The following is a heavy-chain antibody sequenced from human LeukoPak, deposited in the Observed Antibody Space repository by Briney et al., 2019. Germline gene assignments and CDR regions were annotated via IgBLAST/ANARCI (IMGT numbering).Heavy chain of an antibody. CDR2: IDSYGNT. CDR1: GVSIASYS. V-gene: IGHV4-39*07. J-gene: IGHJ4*02. D-gene: IGHD6-13*01. CDR3: ARSSGWWALDY. Sequence: TSETLSLTCAVSGVSIASYSCHWIRQPPGKGLEDVAAIDSYGNTYYNPSLRSGLTIAVDPSKNQCSLKVTSVTAADTAVYCCARSSGWWALDYWGQGTLAAVSS.